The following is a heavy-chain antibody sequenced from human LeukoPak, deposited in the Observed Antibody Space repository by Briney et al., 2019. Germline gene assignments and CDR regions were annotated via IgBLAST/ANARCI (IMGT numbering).Heavy chain of an antibody. CDR1: GGSFSGYY. Sequence: KPSETLSLTCAVYGGSFSGYYWSWIRQPPGKGLEWIGYIYHSGSTYYNPSLKSRVTISVDRSKNQFSLKLSSVTAADTAVYYCARVPPYYDSSGYVYWGQGTLVTVSS. D-gene: IGHD3-22*01. V-gene: IGHV4-30-2*01. J-gene: IGHJ4*02. CDR2: IYHSGST. CDR3: ARVPPYYDSSGYVY.